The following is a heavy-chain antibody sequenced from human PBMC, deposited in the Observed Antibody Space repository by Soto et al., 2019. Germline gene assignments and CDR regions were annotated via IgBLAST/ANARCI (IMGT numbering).Heavy chain of an antibody. CDR2: ISGYNGNT. J-gene: IGHJ4*02. Sequence: QVQLVQSGAEVKRPGASVKVSCKASGYTFTSYGVSWVRQAPGQGLEWMAWISGYNGNTNYEQKYQGRATVTADTSTSTAYMDLRSLRSDDTAVYYCARTRLDCRGTSCYDYWGQGTLVTVSS. CDR1: GYTFTSYG. CDR3: ARTRLDCRGTSCYDY. V-gene: IGHV1-18*01. D-gene: IGHD2-2*01.